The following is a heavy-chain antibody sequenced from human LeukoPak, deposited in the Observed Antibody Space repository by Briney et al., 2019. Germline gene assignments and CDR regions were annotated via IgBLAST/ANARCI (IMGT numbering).Heavy chain of an antibody. J-gene: IGHJ4*02. D-gene: IGHD6-19*01. CDR2: ISYSGST. Sequence: SETLSLTCTVSGGSISSYYWSWIRQSPGKGLEWIGYISYSGSTNYNPSLKSRLTISVDTSKNQFSLRLSSVTAADTAVYYCARISGWYLDYWGQGTLVTVSS. CDR3: ARISGWYLDY. CDR1: GGSISSYY. V-gene: IGHV4-59*12.